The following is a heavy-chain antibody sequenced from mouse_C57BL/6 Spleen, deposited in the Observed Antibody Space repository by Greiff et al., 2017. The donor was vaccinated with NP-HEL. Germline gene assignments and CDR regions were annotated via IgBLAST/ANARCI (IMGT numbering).Heavy chain of an antibody. V-gene: IGHV1-26*01. D-gene: IGHD2-5*01. Sequence: VQLQQSGPELVKPGASVKISCKASGYTFTDYYMNWVKQSHGKSLEWIGDINPNNGGTSYNQKFKGKATLTVDKSSSTAYMELRSLTSEDSAVYYCARANSNFWGYFDVWGTGTTVTVSS. CDR3: ARANSNFWGYFDV. J-gene: IGHJ1*03. CDR2: INPNNGGT. CDR1: GYTFTDYY.